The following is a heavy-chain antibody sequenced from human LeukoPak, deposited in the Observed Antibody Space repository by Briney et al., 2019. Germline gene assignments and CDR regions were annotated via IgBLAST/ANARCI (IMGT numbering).Heavy chain of an antibody. D-gene: IGHD3-10*01. J-gene: IGHJ5*02. V-gene: IGHV1-46*01. CDR3: ARIGITMVRGGNPWFDP. CDR2: INPSGGST. CDR1: GYTFTSYY. Sequence: ASVKVSCKASGYTFTSYYMHWVRQAPRQGLEWMGIINPSGGSTSYAQKFQGRVTMTRDTSTSTVYMELSSLRSEDTAVYYCARIGITMVRGGNPWFDPWGQGTLVTVSS.